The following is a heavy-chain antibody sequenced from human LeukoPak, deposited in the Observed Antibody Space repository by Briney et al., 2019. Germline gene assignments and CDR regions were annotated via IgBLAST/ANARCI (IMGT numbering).Heavy chain of an antibody. CDR2: INHSGST. CDR3: ARGKYSSSGALDP. V-gene: IGHV4-34*01. D-gene: IGHD6-13*01. CDR1: GGSFSGYY. Sequence: PSETLSLTCAVYGGSFSGYYWSWIRQPPGKGLEWIGEINHSGSTNYNPSLKSRVTISVDTSKNQFSLKLSSVTAADTAVYYCARGKYSSSGALDPWRQGTLVTVSS. J-gene: IGHJ5*02.